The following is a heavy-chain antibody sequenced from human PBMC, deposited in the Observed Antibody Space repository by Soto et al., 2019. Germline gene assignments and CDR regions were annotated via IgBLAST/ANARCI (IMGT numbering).Heavy chain of an antibody. J-gene: IGHJ4*02. CDR1: GYTFTSNY. CDR3: ARGYCSSSGCSNYFDY. V-gene: IGHV1-2*02. CDR2: INPTSGGT. D-gene: IGHD2-2*01. Sequence: ASVKVSCKASGYTFTSNYMHWVRQAPGQGLEWMALINPTSGGTHYAQKFQGRVTMTWDTSISTAYMELSRLTSDDTAIYYCARGYCSSSGCSNYFDYWGQGTMVTVSS.